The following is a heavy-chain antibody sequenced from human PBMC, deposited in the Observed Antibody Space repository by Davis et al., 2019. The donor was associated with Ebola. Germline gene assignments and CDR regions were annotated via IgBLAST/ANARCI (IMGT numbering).Heavy chain of an antibody. J-gene: IGHJ5*02. CDR1: GGSFSSYY. CDR3: ARGDNWNDGGLDP. CDR2: IYYSGST. D-gene: IGHD1-1*01. V-gene: IGHV4-34*01. Sequence: GSLRLSCAVYGGSFSSYYWGWIRQPPGKGLEWIGSIYYSGSTYYNPSLKSRVTISVDTSKNQFSLKLSSVTAADTAVYYCARGDNWNDGGLDPWGQGTLVTVSS.